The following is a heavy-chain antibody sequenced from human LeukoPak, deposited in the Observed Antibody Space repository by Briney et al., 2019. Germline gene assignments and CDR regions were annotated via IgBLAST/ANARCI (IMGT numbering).Heavy chain of an antibody. Sequence: GGSLRLSCAASGFTFNSYSMNWVRQAPGKGLEWVSSISSSSSYIYYADSVKSRFTISRDNAKNSLYLQMNSLRAEDTAVYYCARDSASNYDFWSGYPKYYFDHWGQGTLVTVSS. CDR1: GFTFNSYS. J-gene: IGHJ4*02. CDR3: ARDSASNYDFWSGYPKYYFDH. D-gene: IGHD3-3*01. CDR2: ISSSSSYI. V-gene: IGHV3-21*01.